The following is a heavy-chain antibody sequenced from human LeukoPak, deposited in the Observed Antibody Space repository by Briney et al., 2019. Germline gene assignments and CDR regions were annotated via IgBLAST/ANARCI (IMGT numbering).Heavy chain of an antibody. Sequence: PGGSLRLSCAASGFTFSSYEMNSVRQAPGKGLEWVSYISSSGSTIYYADSVKGRFTISRDNAKNSLYLQMNSLRAEDTAVYYCARVNFGIVAGYYFDYWGQGTLVTVSS. CDR3: ARVNFGIVAGYYFDY. CDR2: ISSSGSTI. D-gene: IGHD5-12*01. V-gene: IGHV3-48*03. CDR1: GFTFSSYE. J-gene: IGHJ4*02.